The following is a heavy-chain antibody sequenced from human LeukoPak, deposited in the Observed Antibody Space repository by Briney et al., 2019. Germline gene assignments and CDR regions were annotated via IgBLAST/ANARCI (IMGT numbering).Heavy chain of an antibody. CDR3: ARALYQPATSYYYYYYMDV. J-gene: IGHJ6*03. CDR1: GGSITSGSYY. Sequence: PSQTLSLTCTLSGGSITSGSYYWSWIRQPAGKGLEWIGRIYTSGSTNYNPSLKSRVTISVDTSKNQFSLKLSSVTAADTAVYYCARALYQPATSYYYYYYMDVWGKGTTVTVSS. V-gene: IGHV4-61*02. D-gene: IGHD2-2*01. CDR2: IYTSGST.